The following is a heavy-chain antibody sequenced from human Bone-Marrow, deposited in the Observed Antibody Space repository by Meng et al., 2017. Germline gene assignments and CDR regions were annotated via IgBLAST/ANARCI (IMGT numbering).Heavy chain of an antibody. Sequence: GGSLRLSCAASGFTFDDYGMSWVRQAPGKGLEWVSGINWNGGSTGYADSVKGRFTISRDKAKNSLYLQMNSLRAEDTALYYCARGLGSGYYYAYFDYWGQGTLVTVSS. V-gene: IGHV3-20*04. D-gene: IGHD3-22*01. CDR3: ARGLGSGYYYAYFDY. CDR1: GFTFDDYG. CDR2: INWNGGST. J-gene: IGHJ4*02.